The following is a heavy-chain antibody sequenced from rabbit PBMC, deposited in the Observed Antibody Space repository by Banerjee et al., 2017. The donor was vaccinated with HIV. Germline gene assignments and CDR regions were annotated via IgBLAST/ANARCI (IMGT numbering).Heavy chain of an antibody. D-gene: IGHD4-1*01. CDR1: GFDFSSNA. J-gene: IGHJ4*01. V-gene: IGHV1S45*01. Sequence: QEQLVEYGGDLVQPEGSLTLTCTASGFDFSSNAMCWVRQAPGKGLEWIACIYTGDGSTYYASWAKGRFTISKTSSTTVTLQMTSLTAADTATYFCARGYGINSGYNLWGPGTLVTVS. CDR2: IYTGDGST. CDR3: ARGYGINSGYNL.